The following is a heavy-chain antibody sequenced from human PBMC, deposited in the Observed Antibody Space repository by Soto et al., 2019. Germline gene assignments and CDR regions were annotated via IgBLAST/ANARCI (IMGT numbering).Heavy chain of an antibody. Sequence: EASVKVSCKASGYTFTSYAMHWVRQAPGQRLEWMGWINAGNGNTKYSQKFQGRVTITRDTSASTAYMELSSLRSEDTAVYYCAREAWELLRLFDYWGQGTLVTVSS. V-gene: IGHV1-3*01. D-gene: IGHD1-26*01. CDR3: AREAWELLRLFDY. CDR2: INAGNGNT. CDR1: GYTFTSYA. J-gene: IGHJ4*02.